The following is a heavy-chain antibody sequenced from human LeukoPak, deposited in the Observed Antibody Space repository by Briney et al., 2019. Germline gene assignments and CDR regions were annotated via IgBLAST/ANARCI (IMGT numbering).Heavy chain of an antibody. V-gene: IGHV3-43*01. CDR3: ARDIRGNYFGS. CDR1: GFIFDDSL. CDR2: ISRDGSTP. D-gene: IGHD3-16*01. Sequence: PGGSLRLSCVASGFIFDDSLMHWVRQAPGKGLEWISLISRDGSTPYYADSVKGRFTISRDNSKNSLFLQMNSLTPEDTAVYYCARDIRGNYFGSWGQGTLVTVSS. J-gene: IGHJ4*02.